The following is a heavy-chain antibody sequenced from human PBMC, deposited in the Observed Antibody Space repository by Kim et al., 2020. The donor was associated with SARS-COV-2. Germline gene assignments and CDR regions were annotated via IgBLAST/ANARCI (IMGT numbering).Heavy chain of an antibody. CDR3: AREKSGMVRGGTENYYYYYGMDV. CDR2: ISYDGSNK. V-gene: IGHV3-33*05. Sequence: GGSLRLSCAASGFTFSSYGMHWVRQAPGKGLEWVAVISYDGSNKYYADSVKGRFTISRDNSKNTLYLQMNSLRAEDTAVYYCAREKSGMVRGGTENYYYYYGMDVWGQGTTVTVSS. J-gene: IGHJ6*02. CDR1: GFTFSSYG. D-gene: IGHD3-10*01.